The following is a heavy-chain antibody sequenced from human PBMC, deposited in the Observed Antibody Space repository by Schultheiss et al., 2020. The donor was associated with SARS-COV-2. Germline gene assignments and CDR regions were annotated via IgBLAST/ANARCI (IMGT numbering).Heavy chain of an antibody. CDR2: ISGSGGST. CDR3: ARDPGIQLWDYFDY. CDR1: GFTFSSYA. V-gene: IGHV3-23*01. D-gene: IGHD5-18*01. Sequence: GGSLRLSCAASGFTFSSYAMHWVRQAPGKGLEWVSAISGSGGSTYYADSVKGRFTISRDNAKNTLYLQMNSLRAEDTAVYYCARDPGIQLWDYFDYWGQGTLVTVSS. J-gene: IGHJ4*02.